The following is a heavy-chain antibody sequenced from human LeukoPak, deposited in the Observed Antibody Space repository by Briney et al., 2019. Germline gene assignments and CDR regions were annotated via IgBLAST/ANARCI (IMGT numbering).Heavy chain of an antibody. Sequence: GGSLRLSCAASGFTFSSYSMNWVRQAPGKGLEWVSSISSSSSYIYYADSVKGRFTISRDNAKNSLYLQMNSLRAEDTAVYYCASCSGGSCYPPDYFDYWGQGTLVTVSS. CDR1: GFTFSSYS. J-gene: IGHJ4*02. CDR2: ISSSSSYI. V-gene: IGHV3-21*01. D-gene: IGHD2-15*01. CDR3: ASCSGGSCYPPDYFDY.